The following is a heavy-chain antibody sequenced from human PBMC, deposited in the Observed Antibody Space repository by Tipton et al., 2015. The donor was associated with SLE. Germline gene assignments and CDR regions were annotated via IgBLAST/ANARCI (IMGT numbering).Heavy chain of an antibody. CDR1: GFTFSSYW. Sequence: SLRLSCAASGFTFSSYWMSWVRQAPGKGLEWVANIKQDGSEKYYVDSVKGRFTISRDHAKNSLYLQMNSLRAEDTAVYHCASERPSPPDYWGQGTLVTVSS. D-gene: IGHD6-6*01. J-gene: IGHJ4*02. V-gene: IGHV3-7*03. CDR3: ASERPSPPDY. CDR2: IKQDGSEK.